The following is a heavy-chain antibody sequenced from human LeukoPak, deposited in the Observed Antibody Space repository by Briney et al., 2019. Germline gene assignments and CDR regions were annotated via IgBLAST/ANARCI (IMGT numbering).Heavy chain of an antibody. CDR3: ARSGDEMVYATLIFDY. J-gene: IGHJ4*02. Sequence: PSETLSLTCAVYGGSFSGYYWSWIRHPPGKGLEWIGEINHSGSTNYNPSIKSRVTISVDTSKNQFSMKLSSVTAADTAVYYCARSGDEMVYATLIFDYWGQGTLVTVSS. V-gene: IGHV4-34*01. CDR2: INHSGST. CDR1: GGSFSGYY. D-gene: IGHD2-8*01.